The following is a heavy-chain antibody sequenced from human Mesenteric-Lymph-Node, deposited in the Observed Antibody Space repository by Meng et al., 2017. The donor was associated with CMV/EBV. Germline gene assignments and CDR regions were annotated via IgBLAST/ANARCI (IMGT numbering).Heavy chain of an antibody. Sequence: ASVKVSCKASGYTFIGYFMHWIRQAPGQGLEWMGWVSPNRGDTSCAQKFQGRVTMTTDTSISTVYIELNSLTSDDTAVYYCARAGLWLQPWGWGQGTLVTVSS. V-gene: IGHV1-2*02. CDR2: VSPNRGDT. J-gene: IGHJ4*02. CDR1: GYTFIGYF. CDR3: ARAGLWLQPWG. D-gene: IGHD5-24*01.